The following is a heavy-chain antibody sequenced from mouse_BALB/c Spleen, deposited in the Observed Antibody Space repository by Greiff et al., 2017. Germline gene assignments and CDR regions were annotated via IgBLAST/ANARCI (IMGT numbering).Heavy chain of an antibody. V-gene: IGHV3-2*02. J-gene: IGHJ3*01. Sequence: EVKLMESGPGLVKPSQSLSLTCTVTGYSITSDYAWNWIRQFPGNKLEWMGYISYSGSTSYNPSLKSRISITRDTSKNQFFLQLNSVTTEDTATYYCARGEEPYYRYDEGAWFAYWGQGTLVTVSA. CDR3: ARGEEPYYRYDEGAWFAY. D-gene: IGHD2-14*01. CDR1: GYSITSDYA. CDR2: ISYSGST.